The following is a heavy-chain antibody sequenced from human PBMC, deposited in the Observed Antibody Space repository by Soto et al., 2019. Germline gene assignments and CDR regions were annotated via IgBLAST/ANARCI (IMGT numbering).Heavy chain of an antibody. CDR2: INAGNGNT. V-gene: IGHV1-3*01. D-gene: IGHD4-17*01. J-gene: IGHJ4*02. Sequence: QVQLVQSGAEVKKPGASVKISCTASGYTFTSYAIHWVRQAPGQSLEWMGWINAGNGNTKYSQTFQGRVTITSDTFASTAYLELMSLKSEDTAVYYCAGMNDYGHYEGRDHWGQGTLVTVFS. CDR3: AGMNDYGHYEGRDH. CDR1: GYTFTSYA.